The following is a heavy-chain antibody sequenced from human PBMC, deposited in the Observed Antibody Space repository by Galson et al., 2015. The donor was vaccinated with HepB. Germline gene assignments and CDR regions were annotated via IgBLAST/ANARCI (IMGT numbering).Heavy chain of an antibody. J-gene: IGHJ4*02. V-gene: IGHV3-53*01. CDR2: IYSGGST. D-gene: IGHD3-22*01. CDR3: ARGLYYYDSSGYYYYFDY. Sequence: SLRLSCAASGFTVSSNYMSWVRQAPGKGLEWVSVIYSGGSTYYADSVKGRFTISRDKSKNTLYLQMNSLRAEDTAVYYGARGLYYYDSSGYYYYFDYWGQGTLVTVSS. CDR1: GFTVSSNY.